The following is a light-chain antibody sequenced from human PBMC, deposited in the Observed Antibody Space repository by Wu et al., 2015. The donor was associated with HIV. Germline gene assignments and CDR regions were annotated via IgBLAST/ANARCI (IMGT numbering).Light chain of an antibody. CDR1: ESVSSN. Sequence: EIVMTQSPATLSVSPGERGTLSCRTSESVSSNLVWYQQKPGQAPRLLIYDASNRATGIPDRFSGSGSGTDFTLTISSLEPEDFAVYYCQQRSNWPLTFGGGTKVEIK. CDR2: DAS. V-gene: IGKV3-11*01. CDR3: QQRSNWPLT. J-gene: IGKJ4*01.